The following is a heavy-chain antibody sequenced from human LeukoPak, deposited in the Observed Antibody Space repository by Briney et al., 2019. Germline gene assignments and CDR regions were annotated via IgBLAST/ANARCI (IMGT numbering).Heavy chain of an antibody. V-gene: IGHV4-34*01. D-gene: IGHD6-13*01. CDR1: GGSFSGYY. Sequence: SETLSLTCAVYGGSFSGYYWSWLRQPPGKGLEWIGEINHNGSTNYNPSLKSRVTISVDTSKNQFSLKLSSVTAADTAVYYCARSRIAAAGSPYGYWGQGTLVTVSS. CDR2: INHNGST. J-gene: IGHJ4*02. CDR3: ARSRIAAAGSPYGY.